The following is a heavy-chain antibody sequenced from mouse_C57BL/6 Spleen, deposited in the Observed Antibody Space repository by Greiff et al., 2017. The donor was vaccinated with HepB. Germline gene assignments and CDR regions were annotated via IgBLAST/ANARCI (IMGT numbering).Heavy chain of an antibody. Sequence: EVKLVESGGGLVKPGGSLKLSCAASGFTFSSYAMSWVRQTPEKRLEWVATISDGGSYTYYPDNVKGRFTISRDNAKNNLYLQMSHLKSEDTAMYYCARRKYLDYWGQGTTLTVSS. D-gene: IGHD2-10*02. CDR1: GFTFSSYA. CDR3: ARRKYLDY. V-gene: IGHV5-4*03. CDR2: ISDGGSYT. J-gene: IGHJ2*01.